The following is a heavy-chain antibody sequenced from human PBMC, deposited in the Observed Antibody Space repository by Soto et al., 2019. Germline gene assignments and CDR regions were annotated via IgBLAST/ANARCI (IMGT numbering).Heavy chain of an antibody. CDR2: ISGSGVGT. CDR1: GFTFTTYP. Sequence: EVQLLESGGGLVQPGGSLRLSCAASGFTFTTYPLTWVAQAPGKGLEWASAISGSGVGTNYADSVKGRFTISRDNYKNTLYLQMNSMRAEDTAVYYCAKDSRYYYDSSGYKRGPFDYWGQGTLVTVSS. CDR3: AKDSRYYYDSSGYKRGPFDY. J-gene: IGHJ4*02. D-gene: IGHD3-22*01. V-gene: IGHV3-23*01.